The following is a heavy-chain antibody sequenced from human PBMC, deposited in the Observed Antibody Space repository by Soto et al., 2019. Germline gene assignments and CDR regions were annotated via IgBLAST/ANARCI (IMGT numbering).Heavy chain of an antibody. CDR1: GYTLTELS. CDR3: ATNSWSSSGWPRDDAFDI. D-gene: IGHD6-19*01. Sequence: ASVKASCKVSGYTLTELSMHWVRQAPGKGLEWMGGFDPEDGETIYAQKFQGRVTMTEDTSTDTAYMELSSLRSEDTAVYYCATNSWSSSGWPRDDAFDIWGQGTMVTVSS. V-gene: IGHV1-24*01. CDR2: FDPEDGET. J-gene: IGHJ3*02.